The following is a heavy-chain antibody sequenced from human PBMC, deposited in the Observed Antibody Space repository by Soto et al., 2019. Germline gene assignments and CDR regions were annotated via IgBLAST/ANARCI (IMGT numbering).Heavy chain of an antibody. D-gene: IGHD3-22*01. J-gene: IGHJ5*02. Sequence: TLSLTCAISGDSVSSNNAAWNWIRQSPSRGLEWLGRTYYRSKWYYNYALSVKSRITINPDTSKNQFSLQLDSVTSEDTAVYYCARDRTYDYDRSGYNKPFDPWGQGTLVTVSS. CDR3: ARDRTYDYDRSGYNKPFDP. V-gene: IGHV6-1*01. CDR2: TYYRSKWYY. CDR1: GDSVSSNNAA.